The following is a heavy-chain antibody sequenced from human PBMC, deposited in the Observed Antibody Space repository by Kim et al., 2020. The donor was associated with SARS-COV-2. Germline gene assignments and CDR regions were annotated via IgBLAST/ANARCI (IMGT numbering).Heavy chain of an antibody. V-gene: IGHV3-30*18. D-gene: IGHD3-10*01. CDR1: GFTFSTYG. CDR2: ISYDGTNE. Sequence: GGSLRLSCAASGFTFSTYGMHWVRQAPGKGLEWVAVISYDGTNEYYADSVKGRFTISRDNSKNTLYLQMNSLRAEDTAVYYCAKDHRVRIFDYWGQRTLVTVSS. J-gene: IGHJ4*02. CDR3: AKDHRVRIFDY.